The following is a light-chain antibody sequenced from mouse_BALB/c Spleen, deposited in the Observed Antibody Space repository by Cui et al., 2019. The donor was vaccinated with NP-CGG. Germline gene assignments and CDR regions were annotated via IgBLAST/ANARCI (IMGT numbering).Light chain of an antibody. V-gene: IGLV1*01. CDR2: GTN. J-gene: IGLJ1*01. CDR1: IGAVTTSNY. Sequence: AVVSQESALPTSPGETVTLTCRSSIGAVTTSNYANWVQEKPDQLFTGLIGGTNNRAPGVPARFSGSLIGDKAALTITGAQTEDEAIYFCALWYSNHWVFGGGTKLTVL. CDR3: ALWYSNHWV.